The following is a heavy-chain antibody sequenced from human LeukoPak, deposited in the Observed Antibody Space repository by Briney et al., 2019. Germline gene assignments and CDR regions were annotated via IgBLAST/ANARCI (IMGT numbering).Heavy chain of an antibody. Sequence: GASVKVSCKASGYTFSTYPMNWVRQAPGQGLEWMGGIIPIFGTANYAQKFQGRVTITADESTSTAYMELSSLRSEDTAVYYCARDHLDCYGSGPHLHENYYYYGMDVWGQGTTVTVSS. J-gene: IGHJ6*02. CDR1: GYTFSTYP. CDR2: IIPIFGTA. D-gene: IGHD3-10*01. V-gene: IGHV1-69*13. CDR3: ARDHLDCYGSGPHLHENYYYYGMDV.